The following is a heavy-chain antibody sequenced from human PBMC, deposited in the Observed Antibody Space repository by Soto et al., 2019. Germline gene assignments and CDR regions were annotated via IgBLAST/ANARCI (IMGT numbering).Heavy chain of an antibody. V-gene: IGHV3-9*01. CDR3: EKDAPLSSSWPHYYYYYYMDV. CDR2: ISWNSGSI. J-gene: IGHJ6*03. Sequence: GGSLRLSCAASGFTFDDYAMHWVRQAPGKGLEWVSGISWNSGSIGYADSVKGRFTISRDNAKNSLYLQMNSLRAEDTALYYCEKDAPLSSSWPHYYYYYYMDVWGKGTTVTVSS. CDR1: GFTFDDYA. D-gene: IGHD6-13*01.